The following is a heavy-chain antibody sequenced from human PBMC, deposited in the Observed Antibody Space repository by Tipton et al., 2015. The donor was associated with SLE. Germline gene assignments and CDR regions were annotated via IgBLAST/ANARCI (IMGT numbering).Heavy chain of an antibody. V-gene: IGHV4-4*08. D-gene: IGHD3-10*01. CDR1: GGSISSYY. Sequence: TLSLTCTVSGGSISSYYWSWIRQSPGKGLEWIGYIYTSGSTHYNPSPKSRGTISADTSKNQFSLKLSSVTAADTAGYYCASGGYGSGSHYLGGWFDPWGRGTLVTVSS. CDR3: ASGGYGSGSHYLGGWFDP. CDR2: IYTSGST. J-gene: IGHJ5*02.